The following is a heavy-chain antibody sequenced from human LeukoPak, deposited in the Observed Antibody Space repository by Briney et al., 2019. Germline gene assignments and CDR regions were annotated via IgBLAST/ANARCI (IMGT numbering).Heavy chain of an antibody. Sequence: SETLSLTCTVSGGSISSYYWSWIRQPPGKGLEWIGYIYYSGSTNYNPSLKSRVTISVDTSENQFSLKLSSVTAADTAVYYCARAIAYYYDSSGPGWFDPWGQGTLVTVSS. CDR1: GGSISSYY. D-gene: IGHD3-22*01. CDR3: ARAIAYYYDSSGPGWFDP. J-gene: IGHJ5*02. CDR2: IYYSGST. V-gene: IGHV4-59*08.